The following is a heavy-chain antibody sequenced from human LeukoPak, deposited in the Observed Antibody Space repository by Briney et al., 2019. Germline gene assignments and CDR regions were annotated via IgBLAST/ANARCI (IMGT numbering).Heavy chain of an antibody. V-gene: IGHV1-46*03. J-gene: IGHJ4*02. CDR2: INPSAGNT. CDR3: ARDTGWDFISSVDY. D-gene: IGHD3-22*01. CDR1: GYTFPSYY. Sequence: ASVKVSCKTSGYTFPSYYIHWVRQAPGQGLEWMARINPSAGNTNYAPKFQGRVTLTMYTSTATVYMELSSLNSKDTAVYYCARDTGWDFISSVDYWGQGTLVTVSS.